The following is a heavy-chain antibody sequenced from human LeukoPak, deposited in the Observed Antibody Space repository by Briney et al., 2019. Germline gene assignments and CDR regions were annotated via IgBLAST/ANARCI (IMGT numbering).Heavy chain of an antibody. CDR3: ARRSDNWFDP. CDR1: GYSFTDYY. Sequence: SVTVSCKASGYSFTDYYMHWLRQAPGQGLEWMGWINPNSGRTNYAQKFQGRVTMTRDTSISTAYMGLSSLRFDDTAVYYCARRSDNWFDPWGQGTLVTVSS. V-gene: IGHV1-2*02. J-gene: IGHJ5*02. CDR2: INPNSGRT.